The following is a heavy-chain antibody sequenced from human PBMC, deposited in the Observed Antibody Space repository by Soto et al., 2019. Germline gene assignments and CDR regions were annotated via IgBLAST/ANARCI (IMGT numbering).Heavy chain of an antibody. D-gene: IGHD3-10*01. J-gene: IGHJ4*02. CDR2: IIPLFGTP. V-gene: IGHV1-69*01. CDR3: ARDREDYGSGNYYNRIDF. CDR1: GGIFSTYA. Sequence: QVQLVQSGAEVKKPGSSVKVSCKASGGIFSTYAISWLRQAPGQGLEWMGGIIPLFGTPNYAQRFQGRVTITADESTNTGYMELSRLRSEDKAVSYCARDREDYGSGNYYNRIDFWGQGTLVTVSS.